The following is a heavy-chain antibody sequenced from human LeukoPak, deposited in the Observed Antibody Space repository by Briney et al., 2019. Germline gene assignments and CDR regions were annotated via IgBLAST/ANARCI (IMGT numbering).Heavy chain of an antibody. J-gene: IGHJ4*02. CDR2: INTNTGNP. CDR1: GYKFTNYG. Sequence: GASVKVSCKASGYKFTNYGISWVRQAPGQGLEWMGWINTNTGNPTYAQGFTGRFVFSLDTSVSTAYLQISSLKAEDTAVYYCARDWGTDYGGKPSNDYWGQGTLVTVSS. CDR3: ARDWGTDYGGKPSNDY. V-gene: IGHV7-4-1*02. D-gene: IGHD4-23*01.